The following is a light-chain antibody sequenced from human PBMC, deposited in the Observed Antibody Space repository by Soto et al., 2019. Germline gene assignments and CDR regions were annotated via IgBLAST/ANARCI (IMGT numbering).Light chain of an antibody. CDR2: DVS. CDR1: SSDVGGYNY. Sequence: QSALTKPASVSGSPGQSITISCTGTSSDVGGYNYVSWYQQHPGKAPKLMIYDVSNRPSGVSNRFSGSKSCNTASLTISGLQAEDEADYYCSSYTSSSTLLYVFGTGTKLTVL. J-gene: IGLJ1*01. V-gene: IGLV2-14*01. CDR3: SSYTSSSTLLYV.